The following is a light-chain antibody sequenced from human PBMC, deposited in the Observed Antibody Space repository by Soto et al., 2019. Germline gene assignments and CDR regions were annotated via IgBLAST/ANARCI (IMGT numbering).Light chain of an antibody. CDR3: QQYAVSPIT. CDR1: QTVSKNY. V-gene: IGKV3-20*01. J-gene: IGKJ5*01. Sequence: EIVLTQSPGTLSLSPGEGATLSGRASQTVSKNYLAWYQQKAGQAPRIXSYAASTRATGIPDRVSGSGSGTDFTLTISRLEPEDFEVFYCQQYAVSPITFGQGTRLEIK. CDR2: AAS.